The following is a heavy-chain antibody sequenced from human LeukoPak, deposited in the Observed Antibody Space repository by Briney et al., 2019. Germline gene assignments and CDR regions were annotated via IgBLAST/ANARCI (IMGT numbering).Heavy chain of an antibody. CDR3: AREFSGYDWGHFDY. V-gene: IGHV1-18*04. CDR2: ISGYNGNT. CDR1: GYTFTSYG. D-gene: IGHD5-12*01. Sequence: APVKVSCKASGYTFTSYGISWVRQAPGQGLEWMGWISGYNGNTNYAQKLQGRVTMTTDTSTSTAYMELRSLRSDDTAVYYCAREFSGYDWGHFDYWGQGTLVTVSS. J-gene: IGHJ4*02.